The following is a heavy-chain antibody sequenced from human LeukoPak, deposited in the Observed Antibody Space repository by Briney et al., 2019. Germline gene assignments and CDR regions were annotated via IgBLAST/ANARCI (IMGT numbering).Heavy chain of an antibody. D-gene: IGHD2-2*01. J-gene: IGHJ4*02. CDR1: GFTFSNYA. Sequence: PGGSLRLSCAASGFTFSNYAMNWVRQAPGKGLEWVSAISGNGGSTNYADSVKGRFTISRDNSKNTLYLQMDSLRAEDTAVYYCARDLYHGGYWGQGTLDTVPS. CDR2: ISGNGGST. V-gene: IGHV3-23*01. CDR3: ARDLYHGGY.